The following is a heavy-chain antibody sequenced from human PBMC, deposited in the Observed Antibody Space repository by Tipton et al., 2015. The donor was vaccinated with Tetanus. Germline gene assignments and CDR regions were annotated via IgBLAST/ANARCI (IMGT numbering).Heavy chain of an antibody. D-gene: IGHD2-15*01. Sequence: QLVQSGAEVKKPGESLKISCKGSGYSFTSYWIGWVRQMPGKGLEWMGIIYPGDSDTRYSPPFQGQVTISADKSISTAYLQRSSLKASDPAMYYCARAICSGGSCYSPYYYGMDVWGQGTTVTVSS. CDR1: GYSFTSYW. CDR2: IYPGDSDT. V-gene: IGHV5-51*01. CDR3: ARAICSGGSCYSPYYYGMDV. J-gene: IGHJ6*02.